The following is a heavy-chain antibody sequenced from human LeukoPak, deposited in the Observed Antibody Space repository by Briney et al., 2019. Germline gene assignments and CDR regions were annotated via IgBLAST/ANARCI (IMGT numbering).Heavy chain of an antibody. CDR2: IWYDGSNK. CDR3: ARGNGSGSYYRPAYFDY. D-gene: IGHD3-10*01. V-gene: IGHV3-33*01. CDR1: GFTFSSYG. J-gene: IGHJ4*02. Sequence: PGRSLRLSCAASGFTFSSYGMHWVRQAPGKGLEWMAVIWYDGSNKYYADSVKGRFTISRDNSKNTLYLQMNSLRAEDTAVYYCARGNGSGSYYRPAYFDYWGQGTLVTVSS.